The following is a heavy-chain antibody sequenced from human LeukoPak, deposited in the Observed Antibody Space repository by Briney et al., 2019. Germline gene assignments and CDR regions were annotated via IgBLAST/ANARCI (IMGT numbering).Heavy chain of an antibody. CDR2: IYHSGSP. CDR3: ARVNINNWHSCDY. CDR1: VGSISSNNW. J-gene: IGHJ4*02. V-gene: IGHV4-4*02. Sequence: PSGTLSLTCAVSVGSISSNNWWGWVRQPAGKGLEWIGEIYHSGSPNYNPSLKSRVTISVDKSRNHFSLNLSSVTAADTAVYYCARVNINNWHSCDYWGQGTLVTVSS. D-gene: IGHD1-1*01.